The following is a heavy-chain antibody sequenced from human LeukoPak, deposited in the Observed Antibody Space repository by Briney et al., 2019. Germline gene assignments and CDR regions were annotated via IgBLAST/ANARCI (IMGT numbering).Heavy chain of an antibody. CDR3: ARDLGSGQIGTTPGGLDY. CDR2: INPSGEFT. V-gene: IGHV1-46*01. Sequence: ASVEVSCKASGYTFTSYYIHWVRQAPGQGLEWMGLINPSGEFTTYAQKFQGRVTMARDMSTSTVYMELSSLRSEDTAVYYCARDLGSGQIGTTPGGLDYWGQGTLVTVSS. CDR1: GYTFTSYY. D-gene: IGHD1-7*01. J-gene: IGHJ4*02.